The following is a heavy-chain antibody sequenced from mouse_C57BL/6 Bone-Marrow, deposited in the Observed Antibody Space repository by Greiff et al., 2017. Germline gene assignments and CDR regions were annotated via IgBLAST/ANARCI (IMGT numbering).Heavy chain of an antibody. CDR1: GFTFRSYA. CDR3: ARDNSLRSFDY. Sequence: VQLKESGGGLVKPGGSLKLSCAASGFTFRSYAMSWVRQTPEKRLAWVATISDGGSYTYYPDNVKGRFTITRDNAKNNMYLQMSHLKSEDTAMYYCARDNSLRSFDYWGQGTTLTVSS. D-gene: IGHD6-1*01. CDR2: ISDGGSYT. J-gene: IGHJ2*01. V-gene: IGHV5-4*01.